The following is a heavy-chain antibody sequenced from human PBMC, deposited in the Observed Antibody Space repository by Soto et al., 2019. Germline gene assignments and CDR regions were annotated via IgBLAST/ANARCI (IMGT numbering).Heavy chain of an antibody. J-gene: IGHJ6*02. V-gene: IGHV5-51*01. CDR1: GYSFTSYW. D-gene: IGHD6-13*01. CDR2: IYPGDSDT. Sequence: PGESLKISCKGSGYSFTSYWIGWERQMPGKGLEWMGIIYPGDSDTRYSPSFQGQVTISADKSISTAYLQWSSLKASHTAMDYCARLQRSSWSRSYYYGMDVWGQGTTVTVSS. CDR3: ARLQRSSWSRSYYYGMDV.